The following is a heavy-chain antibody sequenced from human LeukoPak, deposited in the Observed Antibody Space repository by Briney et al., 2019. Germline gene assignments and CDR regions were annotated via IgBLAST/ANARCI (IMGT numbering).Heavy chain of an antibody. Sequence: SEALSLTCTVSGGSINNYYWSWIRPPAGKGPEWIGRIYTSGSTNYNPSLKSRVTMSVDTSKNQFSLKLSSVTAADTAVYYCARLGGNGYCSSTSCYTNWFDPWGQGTLVTVSS. CDR1: GGSINNYY. CDR2: IYTSGST. CDR3: ARLGGNGYCSSTSCYTNWFDP. J-gene: IGHJ5*02. V-gene: IGHV4-4*07. D-gene: IGHD2-2*02.